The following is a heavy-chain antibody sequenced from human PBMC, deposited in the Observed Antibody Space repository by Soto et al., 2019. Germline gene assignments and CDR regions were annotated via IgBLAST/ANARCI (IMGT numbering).Heavy chain of an antibody. Sequence: EVQLVESGGGLVQPGRSLRLSCAASGFTFDDYAMHWVRQAPGKGLEWVSGISWNSGSIGYADSVKGRFTISRDNAKYSMHMHMNSLRAEGTAFYYCSKDRFSAAAGTPFDYWGQGTLVTVSS. CDR1: GFTFDDYA. D-gene: IGHD6-13*01. CDR3: SKDRFSAAAGTPFDY. J-gene: IGHJ4*02. V-gene: IGHV3-9*01. CDR2: ISWNSGSI.